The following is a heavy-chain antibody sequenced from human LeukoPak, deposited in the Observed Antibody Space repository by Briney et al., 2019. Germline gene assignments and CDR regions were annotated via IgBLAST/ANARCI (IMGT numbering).Heavy chain of an antibody. V-gene: IGHV4-38-2*02. D-gene: IGHD1-26*01. J-gene: IGHJ3*02. CDR2: IYHSGST. Sequence: SETLSLTCTVSGYSISSGYYWGWIRQPPGKGLEWIGSIYHSGSTYYNPSLKSRVTISVDTSKNQFSLKLSSVTAADTAVYYCARARIVGANDAFDIWGQGTMVTVSS. CDR3: ARARIVGANDAFDI. CDR1: GYSISSGYY.